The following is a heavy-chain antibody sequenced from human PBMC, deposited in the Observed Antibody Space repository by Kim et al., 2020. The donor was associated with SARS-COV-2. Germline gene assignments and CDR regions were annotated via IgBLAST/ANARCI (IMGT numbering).Heavy chain of an antibody. V-gene: IGHV3-7*03. CDR2: MSKDGSEK. CDR3: ARGGGVAIFDY. J-gene: IGHJ4*02. Sequence: GGSLRLSCAVSGFTFSSYWMSWVRQAPGKGLEWVAKMSKDGSEKYYVDSVTGRFTISRDNANNLVYLQMNNLRVEDTAMYYCARGGGVAIFDYWGQGSLV. CDR1: GFTFSSYW. D-gene: IGHD3-16*01.